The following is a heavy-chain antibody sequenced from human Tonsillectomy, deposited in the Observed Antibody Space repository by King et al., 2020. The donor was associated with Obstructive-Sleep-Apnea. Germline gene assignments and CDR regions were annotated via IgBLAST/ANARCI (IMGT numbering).Heavy chain of an antibody. CDR1: GGSISSGGYY. CDR2: IYYSGST. D-gene: IGHD3-16*02. Sequence: PLQESGPGLVKPSQTLSLTCTVSGGSISSGGYYWRWIRQHPGKGLEWIGYIYYSGSTYYNPSLKSRVTISVDTSKNQFSLKLSSVTAADTAVYYCARGKRIVSLVDYWGQGTLVTVSS. CDR3: ARGKRIVSLVDY. J-gene: IGHJ4*02. V-gene: IGHV4-31*03.